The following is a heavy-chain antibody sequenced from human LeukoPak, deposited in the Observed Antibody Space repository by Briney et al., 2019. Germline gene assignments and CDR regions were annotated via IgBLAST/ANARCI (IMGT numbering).Heavy chain of an antibody. CDR3: TRDEGSGWY. D-gene: IGHD6-19*01. CDR2: INPSGGST. Sequence: GASVKVSCKASGYTFTSYYMHWVRQAPGQGLEWMGIINPSGGSTSYAQKFQGRVTMTRDMSTSTVYMELSSLRSEDTAVYYRTRDEGSGWYRGQGTLVTVSS. CDR1: GYTFTSYY. V-gene: IGHV1-46*01. J-gene: IGHJ4*02.